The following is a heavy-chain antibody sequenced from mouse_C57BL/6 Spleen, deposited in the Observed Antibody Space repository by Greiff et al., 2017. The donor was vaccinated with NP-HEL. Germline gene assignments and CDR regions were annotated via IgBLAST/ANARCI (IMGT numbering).Heavy chain of an antibody. V-gene: IGHV3-6*01. CDR1: GYSITSGYY. Sequence: EVKLMESGPGLVKPSQSLSLTCSVTGYSITSGYYWNWIRQFPGNKLEWMGYISYDGSNNYNPSLKNRISITRDTSKNQFFLKLNSVTTEDTATYYCARDYYGGYYAMDYWGQGTSVTVSS. D-gene: IGHD1-1*01. J-gene: IGHJ4*01. CDR3: ARDYYGGYYAMDY. CDR2: ISYDGSN.